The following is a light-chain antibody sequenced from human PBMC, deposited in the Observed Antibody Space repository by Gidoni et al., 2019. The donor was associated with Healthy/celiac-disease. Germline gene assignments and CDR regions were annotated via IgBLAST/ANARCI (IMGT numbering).Light chain of an antibody. CDR1: KLGDKY. CDR3: QAWDSSTVI. Sequence: SSELTLPPSVSVSPGQTASIPCSGDKLGDKYACWYQQKPGQSPVLVIYQDSKQPSGIPERFSGSNSGNTATLTISGTQAMDEADYYCQAWDSSTVIFGGGTKLTVL. CDR2: QDS. J-gene: IGLJ2*01. V-gene: IGLV3-1*01.